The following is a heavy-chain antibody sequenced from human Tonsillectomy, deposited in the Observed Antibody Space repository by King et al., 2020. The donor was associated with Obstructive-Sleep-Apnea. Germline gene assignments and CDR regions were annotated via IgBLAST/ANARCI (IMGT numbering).Heavy chain of an antibody. CDR2: INPYSGGT. D-gene: IGHD4-11*01. J-gene: IGHJ5*02. Sequence: VQLVESGAEVKKPGASVKVSCKASGYTFTGYYMHWVRQAPGQGLEWMGWINPYSGGTDYAQKFQGWVTMTRDTSISTVYMELSRLTSDATAVYYCARGGHDYSNWFEHWGQGTLVTVSS. CDR3: ARGGHDYSNWFEH. V-gene: IGHV1-2*04. CDR1: GYTFTGYY.